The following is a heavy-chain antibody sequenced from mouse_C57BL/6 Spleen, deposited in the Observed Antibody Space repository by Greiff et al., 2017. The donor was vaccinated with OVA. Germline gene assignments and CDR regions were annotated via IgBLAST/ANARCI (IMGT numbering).Heavy chain of an antibody. J-gene: IGHJ4*01. V-gene: IGHV5-16*01. D-gene: IGHD2-3*01. CDR1: GFTFSDYY. CDR2: INYDGSST. CDR3: ARVYDGYLLDAMDY. Sequence: EVQLVESEGGLVQPGSSMKLSCTASGFTFSDYYMAWVRQVPEKGLEWVANINYDGSSTYYLDSLKSRFIISRDNAKNILYLQMSSLKSEDTATYDCARVYDGYLLDAMDYWGQGTSVTVSS.